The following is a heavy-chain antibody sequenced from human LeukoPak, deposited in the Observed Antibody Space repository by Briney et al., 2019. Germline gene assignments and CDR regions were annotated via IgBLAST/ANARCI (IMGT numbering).Heavy chain of an antibody. D-gene: IGHD6-6*01. Sequence: ASVKVSCKASGYTFTGYYMHWVRQAPGQGLEWMGWINPNSGGTNYAQKFQGRVTMTRDTSISTAYMELSRLRSDDTAVYYCARGGAVRLHNYYYRAVGGKGPTATVPS. CDR1: GYTFTGYY. CDR2: INPNSGGT. CDR3: ARGGAVRLHNYYYRAV. J-gene: IGHJ6*03. V-gene: IGHV1-2*02.